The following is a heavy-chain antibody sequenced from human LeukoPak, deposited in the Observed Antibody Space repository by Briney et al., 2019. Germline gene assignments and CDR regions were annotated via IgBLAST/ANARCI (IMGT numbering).Heavy chain of an antibody. CDR3: VRGYSFGPYGMDV. CDR1: GFPFSSYA. Sequence: GGSLRLSCSASGFPFSSYAMHWVRQAPGKGLEYVSAISDSGGSTYYADSVKGRFTISRDNSKNTLHLQMSSLRAEDTAAYFCVRGYSFGPYGMDVWGQGTTVTVPS. CDR2: ISDSGGST. J-gene: IGHJ6*02. D-gene: IGHD2-15*01. V-gene: IGHV3-64D*09.